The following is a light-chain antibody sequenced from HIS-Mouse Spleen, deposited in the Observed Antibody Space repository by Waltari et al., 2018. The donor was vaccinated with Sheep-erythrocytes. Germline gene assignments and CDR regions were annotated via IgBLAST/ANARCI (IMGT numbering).Light chain of an antibody. CDR2: QDS. Sequence: SYELTQPPSVSVSPGQTASITCPGDKWGAKYAYWYQQKPGQSPVLVIYQDSKRPSGIPERFSGSNSGNTATLTISGTQAMDEADYYCQAWDSSTAVFGGGTKLTVL. CDR1: KWGAKY. V-gene: IGLV3-1*01. J-gene: IGLJ2*01. CDR3: QAWDSSTAV.